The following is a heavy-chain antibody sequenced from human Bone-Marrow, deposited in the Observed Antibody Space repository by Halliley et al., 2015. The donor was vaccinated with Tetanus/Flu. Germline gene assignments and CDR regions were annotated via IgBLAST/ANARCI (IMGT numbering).Heavy chain of an antibody. CDR1: GLTYW. D-gene: IGHD3-22*01. V-gene: IGHV3-7*03. CDR2: INKDGTEK. Sequence: SLRLSCAASGLTYWMSWVRQAPGKGLEWVANINKDGTEKHYIDSVKGRFTISRDNAQHSVYLQMGSLRAEDTAVYYCARDMTVIPVPNTYYYYHVMDAWGQGATVTVSS. CDR3: ARDMTVIPVPNTYYYYHVMDA. J-gene: IGHJ6*02.